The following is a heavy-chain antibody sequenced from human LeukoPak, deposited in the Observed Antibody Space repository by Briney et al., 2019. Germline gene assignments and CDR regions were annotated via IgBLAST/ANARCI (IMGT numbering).Heavy chain of an antibody. CDR2: ISWNSGSI. D-gene: IGHD3-3*01. V-gene: IGHV3-9*01. CDR1: GFTFDDYA. J-gene: IGHJ6*02. Sequence: GGSLRLSCAASGFTFDDYAMHWVWQAPGKGLEWVSGISWNSGSIGYADSVKGRFTISRDNAKNSLYLQMNSLRAEDTALYYCAKDIALTIQYGMDVWGQGTTVTVSS. CDR3: AKDIALTIQYGMDV.